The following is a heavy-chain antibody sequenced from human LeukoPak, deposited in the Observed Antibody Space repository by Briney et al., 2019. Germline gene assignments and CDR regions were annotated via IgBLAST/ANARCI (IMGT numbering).Heavy chain of an antibody. CDR1: GGTFSSYA. CDR3: AIHSSGWGRVY. D-gene: IGHD6-19*01. V-gene: IGHV1-69*05. Sequence: ASVKVSCKASGGTFSSYAISWVRQAPGQGLEWVGEIIPICGRANYAQKFQGRVTITTDESTSTAYMELSSMRSEDTAVYYCAIHSSGWGRVYWGQGTLVTVSP. J-gene: IGHJ4*02. CDR2: IIPICGRA.